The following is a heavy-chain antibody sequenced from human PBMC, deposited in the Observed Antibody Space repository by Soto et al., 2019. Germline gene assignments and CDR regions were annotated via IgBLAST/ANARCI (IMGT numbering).Heavy chain of an antibody. Sequence: ASVKVSCKVSGYTLTELSMHWVRQAPGKGLEWMGGFDPEDGETIYAQKFQGRVTMTEDTSTDTAYMELSSLRSEDTAVYYCAFLYYDSSGPRLLFDYWGQGTLVTVSS. CDR2: FDPEDGET. V-gene: IGHV1-24*01. CDR1: GYTLTELS. CDR3: AFLYYDSSGPRLLFDY. D-gene: IGHD3-22*01. J-gene: IGHJ4*02.